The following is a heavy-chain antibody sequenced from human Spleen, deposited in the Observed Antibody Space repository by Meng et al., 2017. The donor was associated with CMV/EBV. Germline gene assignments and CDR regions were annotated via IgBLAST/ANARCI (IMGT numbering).Heavy chain of an antibody. D-gene: IGHD3-10*01. Sequence: GFTFSNYAMSWVRQAPGKGLEWVSSIRDSGTRTFYADSVRGRFTISRDNSKNTLYLQMNSLRVEDTAVYYCAKNDGSGSYYWDYLDHWGQGTLVTVSS. CDR1: GFTFSNYA. J-gene: IGHJ4*02. CDR3: AKNDGSGSYYWDYLDH. V-gene: IGHV3-23*01. CDR2: IRDSGTRT.